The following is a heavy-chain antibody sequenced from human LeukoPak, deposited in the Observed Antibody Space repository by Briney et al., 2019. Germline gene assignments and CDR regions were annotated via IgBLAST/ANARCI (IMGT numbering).Heavy chain of an antibody. CDR3: ARAPWGYYDSRGEPNFDY. CDR2: ISAYNGNT. J-gene: IGHJ4*02. CDR1: GYTFTSYG. V-gene: IGHV1-18*01. D-gene: IGHD3-22*01. Sequence: ASVKVCCKASGYTFTSYGISWVRQAPGQGLEWMGWISAYNGNTNYAQKLQGRVTMTTDTSTSTAYMELRSLRSDDTAVYYCARAPWGYYDSRGEPNFDYWGQGTLVTVSS.